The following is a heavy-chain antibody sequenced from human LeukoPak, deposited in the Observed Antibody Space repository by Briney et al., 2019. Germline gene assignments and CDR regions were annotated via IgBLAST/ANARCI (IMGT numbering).Heavy chain of an antibody. J-gene: IGHJ5*02. CDR2: INPNSGNT. D-gene: IGHD2-2*01. Sequence: ASVKVSCKASGYTFTSSDINWVRQATGQGLEWMGWINPNSGNTGYAQKFQGRVTITRNTSIGTAYMELSSLSSEDTAVYYCARVIVVIPGTNVWFDPWGQGTLVTVSS. CDR1: GYTFTSSD. CDR3: ARVIVVIPGTNVWFDP. V-gene: IGHV1-8*03.